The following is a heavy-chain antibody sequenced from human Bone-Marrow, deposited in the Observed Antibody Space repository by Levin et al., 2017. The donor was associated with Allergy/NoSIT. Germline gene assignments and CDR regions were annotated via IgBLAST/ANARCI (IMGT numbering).Heavy chain of an antibody. CDR1: GFTFSSYG. D-gene: IGHD3-10*01. V-gene: IGHV3-30*18. J-gene: IGHJ4*02. CDR3: AKDYGWFGELYYFDY. Sequence: GGSLRLSCAASGFTFSSYGMHWVRQAPGKGLEWVAVISYDGSNKYYADSVKGRFTISRDNSKNTLYLQMNSLRAEDTAVYYCAKDYGWFGELYYFDYWGQGTLVTVSS. CDR2: ISYDGSNK.